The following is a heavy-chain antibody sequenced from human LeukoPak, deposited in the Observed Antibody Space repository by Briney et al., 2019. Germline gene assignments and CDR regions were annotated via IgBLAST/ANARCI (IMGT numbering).Heavy chain of an antibody. CDR3: ARGWVLWDY. CDR1: GFTFSNYA. V-gene: IGHV3-64*01. D-gene: IGHD2/OR15-2a*01. Sequence: GGSLRLSCAASGFTFSNYAMHWVRQAPGKGLEYVSAITTNGGSTYYANSVKGRFTISRDNSKNTLYLQMGSLRAEDMAVYYCARGWVLWDYWGQGNLVAVSS. J-gene: IGHJ4*02. CDR2: ITTNGGST.